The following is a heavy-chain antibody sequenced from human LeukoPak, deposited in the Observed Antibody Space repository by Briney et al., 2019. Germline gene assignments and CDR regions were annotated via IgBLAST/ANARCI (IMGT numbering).Heavy chain of an antibody. J-gene: IGHJ4*02. Sequence: GGSLRLSCAASGFTFSSYGMHWVRQAPGKGLEWVAVISYDGSNQYYADSVKGRFTISRDNSKNTLYLQMNSLRAEDTAVYYCAKGSDILTGYSDGVFDYWGQGTLVTVSS. D-gene: IGHD3-9*01. CDR2: ISYDGSNQ. V-gene: IGHV3-30*18. CDR3: AKGSDILTGYSDGVFDY. CDR1: GFTFSSYG.